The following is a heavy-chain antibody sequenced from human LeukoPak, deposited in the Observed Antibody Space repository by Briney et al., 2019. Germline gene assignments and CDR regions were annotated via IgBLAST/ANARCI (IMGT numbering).Heavy chain of an antibody. D-gene: IGHD1-26*01. Sequence: PSETLSLTCAVYGGSFRGYYWSWIRQPPGKGLEGIGEINHSGSTNYNPSLKSRGTISVDTSKNQFSLKLSSVTAADTAVYYCAREGVGADFDYWGQGTLVTVSS. CDR2: INHSGST. CDR3: AREGVGADFDY. V-gene: IGHV4-34*01. CDR1: GGSFRGYY. J-gene: IGHJ4*02.